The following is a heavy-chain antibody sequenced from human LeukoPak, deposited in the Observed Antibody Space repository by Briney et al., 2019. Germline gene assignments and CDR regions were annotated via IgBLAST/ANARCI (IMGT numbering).Heavy chain of an antibody. CDR3: VRDQSGWFDY. Sequence: SETLSLTCTVSGGSISSYYWSWIRQPPGKGLEWIGYIYYSGSTNYNPSLKSRVTISVGTSKNQFSLKLSSVTAADTAVYYCVRDQSGWFDYWGQGTLVTVSS. D-gene: IGHD6-19*01. CDR1: GGSISSYY. J-gene: IGHJ4*02. V-gene: IGHV4-59*01. CDR2: IYYSGST.